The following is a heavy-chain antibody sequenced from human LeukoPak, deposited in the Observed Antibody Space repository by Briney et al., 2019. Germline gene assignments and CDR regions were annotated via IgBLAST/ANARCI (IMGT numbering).Heavy chain of an antibody. V-gene: IGHV3-23*01. Sequence: GGSLRLSCAASGFTFSSYAMSWVRQAPGKGLEWVSAISGSGGSTNYADSVKGRFTISRDNAKNSLYLQMNSLRAEDTALYYCARDRTDYGAFDIWGQGTMVTVSS. CDR1: GFTFSSYA. D-gene: IGHD4-17*01. CDR3: ARDRTDYGAFDI. J-gene: IGHJ3*02. CDR2: ISGSGGST.